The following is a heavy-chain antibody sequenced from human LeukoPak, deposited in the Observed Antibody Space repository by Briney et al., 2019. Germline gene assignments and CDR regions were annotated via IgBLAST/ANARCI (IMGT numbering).Heavy chain of an antibody. CDR1: GGSISSYY. J-gene: IGHJ4*02. CDR2: IYYSGNT. Sequence: SETLSLTCTVSGGSISSYYWSWLRQPPGKGLEWIGYIYYSGNTNYNPSLKSRVTISVDTPKNQFSLKLNSVTAADTAVYYCARGQSGLPYWGQGTLVTVSS. V-gene: IGHV4-59*01. CDR3: ARGQSGLPY. D-gene: IGHD6-25*01.